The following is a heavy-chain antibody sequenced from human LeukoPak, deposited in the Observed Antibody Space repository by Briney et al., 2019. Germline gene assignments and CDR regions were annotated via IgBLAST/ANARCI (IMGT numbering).Heavy chain of an antibody. CDR2: IIPIFGTA. J-gene: IGHJ4*02. CDR3: ARGAPGYSSGLPIDY. V-gene: IGHV1-69*05. CDR1: GGTFSSYA. D-gene: IGHD6-19*01. Sequence: ASVKVSCKASGGTFSSYAISWVRQAPGQGLEWMGRIIPIFGTANYAQKFQGRVTITTDESTSTAYMELSSLRSEDTAVYYCARGAPGYSSGLPIDYWGQGTLVTVSS.